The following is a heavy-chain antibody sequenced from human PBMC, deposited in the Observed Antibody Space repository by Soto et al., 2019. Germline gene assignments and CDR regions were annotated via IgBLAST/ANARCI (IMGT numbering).Heavy chain of an antibody. CDR3: VKWAVPVWEDFDY. J-gene: IGHJ4*02. V-gene: IGHV3-64D*08. CDR2: ISSNGGST. D-gene: IGHD1-26*01. CDR1: GFTFSSYA. Sequence: GESLKISCSASGFTFSSYAMHWVRQAPGKGLEYVSAISSNGGSTYYADSVKGRFTISRDNSKNTLYLQMSSLRAEDTAVYYCVKWAVPVWEDFDYWGQGTLVTVSS.